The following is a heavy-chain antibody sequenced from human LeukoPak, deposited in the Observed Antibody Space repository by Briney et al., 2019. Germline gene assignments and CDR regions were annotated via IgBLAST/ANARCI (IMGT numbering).Heavy chain of an antibody. CDR1: GFTSDDYA. D-gene: IGHD1-26*01. Sequence: PGGSLRLSCAASGFTSDDYARHWVRQAPGKGLEWVSGISWNSGSIGYADSVKGRFTIPRDNAKNSLYLQMNSLRAEDMALYYCAKDRVPIVGATGAFDIWGQGTMVTVSS. J-gene: IGHJ3*02. V-gene: IGHV3-9*02. CDR3: AKDRVPIVGATGAFDI. CDR2: ISWNSGSI.